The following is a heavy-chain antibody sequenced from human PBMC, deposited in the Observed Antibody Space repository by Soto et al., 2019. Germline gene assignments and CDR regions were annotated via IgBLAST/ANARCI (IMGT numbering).Heavy chain of an antibody. CDR1: GGTFSSYA. Sequence: QVQLVQSGAEVKKPGSSVKVSCKASGGTFSSYAISWVRQAPGQGLEWMGGIIPIFGTANYAQKLQGRVTITADESTSTAYMELSSLRSEDTAVYYCARRGYSYGSYYYYGMDVWGQGTTVTVSS. V-gene: IGHV1-69*01. CDR2: IIPIFGTA. D-gene: IGHD5-18*01. J-gene: IGHJ6*02. CDR3: ARRGYSYGSYYYYGMDV.